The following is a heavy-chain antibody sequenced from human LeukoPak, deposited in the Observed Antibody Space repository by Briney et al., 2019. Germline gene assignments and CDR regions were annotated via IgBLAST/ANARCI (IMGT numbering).Heavy chain of an antibody. V-gene: IGHV3-23*01. Sequence: GGSLRLSCAASGFTFTNYAMSWVRQAPGKGLEWVSAISGSGGSTFYADSAKGRFTISRDNSKNTLYLQINSLRAEDTAVYYCARDRPYGSNYYYGMDVWGQGTTVTVSS. CDR1: GFTFTNYA. CDR2: ISGSGGST. J-gene: IGHJ6*02. D-gene: IGHD3-10*01. CDR3: ARDRPYGSNYYYGMDV.